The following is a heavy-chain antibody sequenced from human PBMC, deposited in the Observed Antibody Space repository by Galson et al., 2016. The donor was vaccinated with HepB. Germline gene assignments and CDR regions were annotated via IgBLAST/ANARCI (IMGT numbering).Heavy chain of an antibody. D-gene: IGHD5-12*01. Sequence: SLRLSCAASGFTSSHYDMHWVRLVAGRGLEWVSAIGPDGDTYYPGSVKGRFTVSRENAKNSLYLQMSNLRAGDTAVYYCVRATVGFSGYDSGMDVWGQGTTVTVSS. J-gene: IGHJ6*02. V-gene: IGHV3-13*01. CDR2: IGPDGDT. CDR3: VRATVGFSGYDSGMDV. CDR1: GFTSSHYD.